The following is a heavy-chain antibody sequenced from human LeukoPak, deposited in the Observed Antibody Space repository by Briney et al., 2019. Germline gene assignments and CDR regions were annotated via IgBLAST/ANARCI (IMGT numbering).Heavy chain of an antibody. CDR1: GGSISSYY. CDR3: ARGGTDFDY. V-gene: IGHV4-59*08. D-gene: IGHD2-15*01. J-gene: IGHJ4*02. Sequence: PSETLSLTCTVSGGSISSYYWSWIRQAPGKGLEWIGHIYYSGSTNYNPSLASRVTISVDTSKNQFSLKLSSETATDTALYYCARGGTDFDYWGQGTLVTVSS. CDR2: IYYSGST.